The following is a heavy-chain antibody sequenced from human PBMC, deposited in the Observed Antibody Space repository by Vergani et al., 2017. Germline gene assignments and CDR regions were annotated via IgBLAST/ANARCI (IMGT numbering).Heavy chain of an antibody. J-gene: IGHJ3*02. CDR2: MNPNSGNT. CDR3: ARAQSILWFDAFDI. D-gene: IGHD2-21*01. V-gene: IGHV1-8*01. Sequence: QVQLVQSGAEVKTPGASVKVSCKASGYTFTSYDIHWVRQATGQGLEWMGWMNPNSGNTGYAQKFQGRVTMTRNTSISTAYMELSSLRSEDTAVYYCARAQSILWFDAFDIWGQGTMVTVSS. CDR1: GYTFTSYD.